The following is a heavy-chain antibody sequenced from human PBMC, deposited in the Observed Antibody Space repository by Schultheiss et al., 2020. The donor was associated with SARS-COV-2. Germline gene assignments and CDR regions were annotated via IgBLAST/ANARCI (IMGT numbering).Heavy chain of an antibody. CDR3: AKSRVPAAISYYYGMDV. CDR2: IYSGGST. J-gene: IGHJ6*02. D-gene: IGHD2-2*02. V-gene: IGHV3-53*04. CDR1: GFTVSSNY. Sequence: GGSLRLSCAASGFTVSSNYMSWVRQAPGKGLEWVSVIYSGGSTYYADSVKGRFTISRHNSKNTLYLQMNSLRAEDTAVYYCAKSRVPAAISYYYGMDVWGQGTTVTVSS.